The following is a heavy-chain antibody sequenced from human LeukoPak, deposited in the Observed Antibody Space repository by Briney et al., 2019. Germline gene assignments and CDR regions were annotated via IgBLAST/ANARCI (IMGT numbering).Heavy chain of an antibody. D-gene: IGHD3-9*01. CDR2: INSDGSST. V-gene: IGHV3-74*01. CDR3: ARGGHYDILTGYYYYYGMDV. J-gene: IGHJ6*04. Sequence: GSLRLSCAASGFTFSSYWIHWVRQAPGKGLVWVSRINSDGSSTSYADSVKGRFTISRDNAKNTLYLQMNSLRAEDTAVYYCARGGHYDILTGYYYYYGMDVWGKGTTVTVSS. CDR1: GFTFSSYW.